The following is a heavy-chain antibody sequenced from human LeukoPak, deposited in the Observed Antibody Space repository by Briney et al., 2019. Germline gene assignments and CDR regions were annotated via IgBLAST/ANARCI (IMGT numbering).Heavy chain of an antibody. D-gene: IGHD3-22*01. CDR1: GFTFSSYA. Sequence: PGGSLRLSCAASGFTFSSYAMSWVRQAPGKGLEWVSAISGSGGSTYYADSVKGRFTISRDNSKNTLYLQMNSLRAEDTAVYYCAKDWQYYYDSSGYGPPGSFDYWGQGTLVTVSS. CDR2: ISGSGGST. CDR3: AKDWQYYYDSSGYGPPGSFDY. V-gene: IGHV3-23*01. J-gene: IGHJ4*02.